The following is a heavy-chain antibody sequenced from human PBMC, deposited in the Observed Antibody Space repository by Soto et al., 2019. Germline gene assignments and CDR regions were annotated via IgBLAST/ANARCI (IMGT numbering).Heavy chain of an antibody. D-gene: IGHD5-12*01. CDR1: GFTVSSNY. J-gene: IGHJ4*01. CDR3: ARGVGGYEHLWYFDY. V-gene: IGHV3-53*01. Sequence: EVQLVESGGGLIQPGGSLRLSCAASGFTVSSNYMSWVRQAPGKGLEWVSVIYRGGSTYYADSVKDRFTISSDNSKNTLYLLMHRLRAEYTAVYYCARGVGGYEHLWYFDYWDHGTLVTVSS. CDR2: IYRGGST.